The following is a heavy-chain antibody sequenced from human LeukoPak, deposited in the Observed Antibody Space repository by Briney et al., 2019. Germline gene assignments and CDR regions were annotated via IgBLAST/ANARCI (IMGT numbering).Heavy chain of an antibody. CDR2: IIPIFGTA. J-gene: IGHJ6*03. CDR1: GGTFSSYA. Sequence: SVKVSCKASGGTFSSYAISWVRQAPGQGLEWMGGIIPIFGTANYAQKFQGRVTITTDESTSTAYVELSSLRSEDTAVYYCASRDTVTTTNYYYYYYMDVWGKGTTVTVSS. D-gene: IGHD4-17*01. V-gene: IGHV1-69*05. CDR3: ASRDTVTTTNYYYYYYMDV.